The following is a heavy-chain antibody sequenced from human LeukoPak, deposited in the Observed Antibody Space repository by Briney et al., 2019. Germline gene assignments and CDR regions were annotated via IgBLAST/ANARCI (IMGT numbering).Heavy chain of an antibody. D-gene: IGHD2-15*01. CDR2: ISYGGSNK. V-gene: IGHV3-30*18. CDR1: GFTFSSYG. Sequence: GRSLRLSCAASGFTFSSYGMHWVRQAPGKGLEWVAVISYGGSNKYYADSVKGRFTISRDNSKNTLYLQMNSLRAEDTAVYYCAKGSPYCSGGSCYSGEYFQHWGQGTLVTVSS. J-gene: IGHJ1*01. CDR3: AKGSPYCSGGSCYSGEYFQH.